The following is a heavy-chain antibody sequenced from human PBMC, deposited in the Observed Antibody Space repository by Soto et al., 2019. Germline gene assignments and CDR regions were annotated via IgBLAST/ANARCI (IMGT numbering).Heavy chain of an antibody. J-gene: IGHJ4*02. CDR2: IIPILGIA. CDR1: GGTFSSYT. V-gene: IGHV1-69*08. D-gene: IGHD5-18*01. CDR3: ARDLGGYSYGYYFDY. Sequence: QVQLVQSGAEVKKPGSSVKVSCKASGGTFSSYTISWVRQAPGQGLEWMGRIIPILGIANYAQKFQGRVTITADKSTSTAYMELSSLRSEDTAVYYCARDLGGYSYGYYFDYLGQGTLVTVSS.